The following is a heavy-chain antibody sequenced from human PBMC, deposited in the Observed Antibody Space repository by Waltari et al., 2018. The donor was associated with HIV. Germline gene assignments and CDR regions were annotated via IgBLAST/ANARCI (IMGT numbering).Heavy chain of an antibody. J-gene: IGHJ4*02. D-gene: IGHD1-26*01. CDR3: AREGLLGAVNDY. CDR1: GFTFSHYA. V-gene: IGHV3-64*01. Sequence: EVQLVESGGGLVQPGGSLRLSCAASGFTFSHYAMHWVRQAPGKGLEYVSAISSNGGSTYYANSVKGRFIISRDNSKNRLYLQMGSLRAEDMAVYYCAREGLLGAVNDYWGQGTLVTVSS. CDR2: ISSNGGST.